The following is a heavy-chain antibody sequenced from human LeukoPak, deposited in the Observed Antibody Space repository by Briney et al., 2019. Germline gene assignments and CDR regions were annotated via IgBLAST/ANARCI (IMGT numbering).Heavy chain of an antibody. V-gene: IGHV4-30-4*01. J-gene: IGHJ5*02. CDR2: IYYSGST. CDR1: GGSISSGDYY. D-gene: IGHD6-19*01. CDR3: ARGSGKSGGCYEGDNWFDP. Sequence: SQTLSLTCTVSGGSISSGDYYWRWIRQPPGKGLEWIGYIYYSGSTYYNPSLKSRVTISVDTSKNQFSLKLSSVTAADTVVYYWARGSGKSGGCYEGDNWFDPWGQEPRSPSPQ.